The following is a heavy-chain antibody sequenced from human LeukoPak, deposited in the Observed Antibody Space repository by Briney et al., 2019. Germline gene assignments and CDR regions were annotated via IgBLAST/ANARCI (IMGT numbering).Heavy chain of an antibody. J-gene: IGHJ4*02. CDR1: GYSFSSGYY. D-gene: IGHD3/OR15-3a*01. CDR3: AREAGVLNWDY. V-gene: IGHV4-38-2*02. CDR2: IYHSGST. Sequence: SETLSLTCTVSGYSFSSGYYWGWIRQPPGKGLEWIGSIYHSGSTYYNPSLKSRVTISLDTSKNRFSLKLSSVTAADTAVYYCAREAGVLNWDYWGQGTLVTVSS.